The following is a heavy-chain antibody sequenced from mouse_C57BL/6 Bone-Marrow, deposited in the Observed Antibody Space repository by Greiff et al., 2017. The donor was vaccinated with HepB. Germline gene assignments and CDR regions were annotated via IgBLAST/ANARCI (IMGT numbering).Heavy chain of an antibody. D-gene: IGHD2-10*01. Sequence: VQVVESGAELVKPGASVKMSCKASGYTFTTYPIEWMKQNHGKSLEWIGNFHPYNDDTKYNEKFKGKATLTVEKSSSTVYLELSRLTSDDSAVYYCARETYYGNHYAMDYWGQGTSVTVSS. CDR2: FHPYNDDT. J-gene: IGHJ4*01. V-gene: IGHV1-47*01. CDR1: GYTFTTYP. CDR3: ARETYYGNHYAMDY.